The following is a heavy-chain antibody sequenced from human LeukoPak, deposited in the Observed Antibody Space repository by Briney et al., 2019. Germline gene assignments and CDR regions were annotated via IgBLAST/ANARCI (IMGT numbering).Heavy chain of an antibody. Sequence: GASVKVSCTASGYTFTSYYMHWVRQAPGQGLEWMGIINPSGGSTSYAQKFQGRVTMTRDTSTSTVYMELSSLRSEDTAVYYCARMYSGSYASVSFDYWGQGTLVTVSS. CDR2: INPSGGST. J-gene: IGHJ4*02. D-gene: IGHD1-26*01. CDR1: GYTFTSYY. V-gene: IGHV1-46*01. CDR3: ARMYSGSYASVSFDY.